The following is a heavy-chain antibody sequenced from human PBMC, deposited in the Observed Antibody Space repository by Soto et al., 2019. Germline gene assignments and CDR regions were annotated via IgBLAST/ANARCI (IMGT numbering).Heavy chain of an antibody. J-gene: IGHJ4*02. Sequence: QVQLVQSGAEVKKPGSSVKVSCKASGGTFSSYAISWVRQAPGQGLEWMGGIIPIFGTPNYAQKFQGRVTITADESTSTAYMELSSLRSEDTAVYYCARVQGLPSIAVAGPLAGWGQGTLVTVSS. D-gene: IGHD6-19*01. CDR1: GGTFSSYA. V-gene: IGHV1-69*01. CDR2: IIPIFGTP. CDR3: ARVQGLPSIAVAGPLAG.